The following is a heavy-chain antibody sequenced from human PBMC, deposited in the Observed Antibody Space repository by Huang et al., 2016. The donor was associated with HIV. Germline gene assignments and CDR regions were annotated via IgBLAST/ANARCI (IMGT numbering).Heavy chain of an antibody. Sequence: QVQLVESGGGVVQPGRSLRLSCVASGFTFNNFGMHWVRQAAGKGLEWVAVISYDVSSGRYSESVKSRFTISRDNPMDTLYLQMNSLRPDDTAVYYCAKESRWYSDLDNWGQGTLVTVSS. J-gene: IGHJ4*02. CDR2: ISYDVSSG. CDR3: AKESRWYSDLDN. D-gene: IGHD2-15*01. CDR1: GFTFNNFG. V-gene: IGHV3-30*18.